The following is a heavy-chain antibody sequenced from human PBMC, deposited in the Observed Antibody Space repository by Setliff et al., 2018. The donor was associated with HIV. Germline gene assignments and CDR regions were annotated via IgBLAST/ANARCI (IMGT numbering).Heavy chain of an antibody. V-gene: IGHV4-59*08. CDR1: GGSIGTFY. Sequence: SETLSLTCSVSGGSIGTFYWSWIRQSPERRLEWIGYIFHTGSTNYNPSLKNRVTISVDASKNQFSLKLTSMNAADTATYYCARHFYGSGSPSDYWGQGIVVTVS. D-gene: IGHD3-10*01. CDR2: IFHTGST. CDR3: ARHFYGSGSPSDY. J-gene: IGHJ4*02.